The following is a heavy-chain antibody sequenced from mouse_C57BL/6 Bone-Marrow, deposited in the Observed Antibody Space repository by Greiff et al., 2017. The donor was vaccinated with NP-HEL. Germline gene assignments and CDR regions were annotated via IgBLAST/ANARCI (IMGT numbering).Heavy chain of an antibody. CDR2: SRNKANDYTT. J-gene: IGHJ4*01. CDR3: ARDGGLYAMDY. Sequence: EVKLMESGGGLVQSGRSLRLSCATSGFTFSDFYMEWVRQAPGKGLEWIAASRNKANDYTTEYSASVKGRFIVSRDTSQSILYLQMNALRAEDTAIYYCARDGGLYAMDYWGQGTSVTVSS. CDR1: GFTFSDFY. D-gene: IGHD2-4*01. V-gene: IGHV7-1*01.